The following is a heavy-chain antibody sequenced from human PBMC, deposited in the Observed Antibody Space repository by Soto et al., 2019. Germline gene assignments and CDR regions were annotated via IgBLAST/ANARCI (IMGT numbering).Heavy chain of an antibody. Sequence: ASVKVSCKVSGYTLTELSMNWVRQAPGKGLEWMGGFDPEDGETIYAQKFQGRVTMTEDLSSDTAYMDLRSLRSEDTSVYYCATEGRGGDYFLAGWCQGTLVTVSS. CDR1: GYTLTELS. D-gene: IGHD2-21*02. V-gene: IGHV1-24*01. J-gene: IGHJ4*02. CDR3: ATEGRGGDYFLAG. CDR2: FDPEDGET.